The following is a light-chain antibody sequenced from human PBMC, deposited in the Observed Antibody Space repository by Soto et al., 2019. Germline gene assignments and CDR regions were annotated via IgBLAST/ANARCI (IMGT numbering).Light chain of an antibody. CDR1: QSIVEW. V-gene: IGKV1-5*03. CDR3: QQYDSYPWA. Sequence: DIQMTPSPSTLSASVGDRVTITCRASQSIVEWLAWYQQTPGKAPKLLIYKASTLESGVPSRFRASGSGTDFTLTISSLQPDDFASYCCQQYDSYPWAFGQGTKVDIK. J-gene: IGKJ1*01. CDR2: KAS.